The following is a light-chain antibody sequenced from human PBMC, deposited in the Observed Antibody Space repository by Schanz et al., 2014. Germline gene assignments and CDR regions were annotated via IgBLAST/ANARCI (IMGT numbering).Light chain of an antibody. CDR3: QQYYGLPLT. CDR1: QSVSRY. CDR2: DAS. J-gene: IGKJ4*01. Sequence: EIVLTQSPGTLSLSPGERATLSCRASQSVSRYLAWYQQKPGQAPRLLIYDASNRATGFPARFSGSGSGTXLTLTISSLQAEDVAVYYCQQYYGLPLTFGGGTKVEIK. V-gene: IGKV3-11*01.